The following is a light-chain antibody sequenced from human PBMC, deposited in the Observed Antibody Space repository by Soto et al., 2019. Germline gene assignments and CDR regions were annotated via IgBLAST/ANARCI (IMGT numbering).Light chain of an antibody. CDR2: SNN. CDR1: SSNIGSNT. CDR3: GAWDDCLNGLYV. Sequence: QSVLTQPPSASGTPGQRVTISCSGSSSNIGSNTVNWYQQLPGTAPKLLIYSNNQRPSGVPDRFSGSKSGTSASLAISGLQSEDEADYYCGAWDDCLNGLYVFGTETKLTVL. V-gene: IGLV1-44*01. J-gene: IGLJ1*01.